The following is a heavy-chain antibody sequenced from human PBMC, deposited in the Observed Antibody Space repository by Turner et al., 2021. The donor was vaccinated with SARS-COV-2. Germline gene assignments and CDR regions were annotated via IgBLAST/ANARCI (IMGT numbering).Heavy chain of an antibody. CDR1: GFTVSSNY. D-gene: IGHD2-15*01. V-gene: IGHV3-53*01. CDR2: IYSGGST. CDR3: ARDLGGLRFDY. Sequence: EVKLVESGGGLIQPGGSLRLSCAASGFTVSSNYMSWVRQAPGKGLEWVSVIYSGGSTFYADSVKGRFTISRDNSKNTLYLQMNSLRAEDTAVYYCARDLGGLRFDYWGQGTLVTVSS. J-gene: IGHJ4*02.